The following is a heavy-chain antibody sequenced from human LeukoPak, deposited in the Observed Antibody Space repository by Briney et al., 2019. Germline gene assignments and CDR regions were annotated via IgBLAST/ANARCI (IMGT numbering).Heavy chain of an antibody. CDR2: IKPDGSEK. CDR3: ARLAAGSDYFDY. V-gene: IGHV3-7*04. CDR1: GFTFSSYE. Sequence: PGGSLRLSCAASGFTFSSYEMNWVRQAPGKGLEWVANIKPDGSEKHYVDSVKGRFTFSRDNAKNSLYLQMNGLRAEDMAVYYCARLAAGSDYFDYWDQGTLVTVSS. D-gene: IGHD6-13*01. J-gene: IGHJ4*02.